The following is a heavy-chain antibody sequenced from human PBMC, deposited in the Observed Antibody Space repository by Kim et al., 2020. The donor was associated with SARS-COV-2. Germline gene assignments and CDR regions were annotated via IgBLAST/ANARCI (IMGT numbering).Heavy chain of an antibody. CDR1: GGTFSSYA. Sequence: SVKVSCKASGGTFSSYAISWVRQAPGQGLEWMGGIIPIFGTANYAQKFQGRVTITADESTSTAYMELSSLRSEDTAVYYCASPGLYYYDSSGPPPRVHFDLWGRGTLVTVSS. D-gene: IGHD3-22*01. J-gene: IGHJ2*01. V-gene: IGHV1-69*13. CDR3: ASPGLYYYDSSGPPPRVHFDL. CDR2: IIPIFGTA.